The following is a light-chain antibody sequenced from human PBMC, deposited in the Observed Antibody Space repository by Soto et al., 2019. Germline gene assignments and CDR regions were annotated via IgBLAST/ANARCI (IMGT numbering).Light chain of an antibody. Sequence: EIVMTQSPATLSVSPGERATLSCRASQRVSSNLAWYQQKPGQAPRLLIYGASTRATGIPARFSGSGSGTEFTLTFSSLQSEDFAGYYCQQYNNWPPWTFGQGTKVEIK. CDR3: QQYNNWPPWT. V-gene: IGKV3-15*01. CDR1: QRVSSN. J-gene: IGKJ1*01. CDR2: GAS.